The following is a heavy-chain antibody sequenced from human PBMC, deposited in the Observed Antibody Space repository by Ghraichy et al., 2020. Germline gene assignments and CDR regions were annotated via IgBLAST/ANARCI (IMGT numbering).Heavy chain of an antibody. CDR2: ISGSGGST. D-gene: IGHD1-26*01. Sequence: GGSLRLSCAASGFTFSSYAMSWVRQAPGKGLEWVSAISGSGGSTYYADSVKGRFTISRDNSKNTLYLQMNSLRAEDTAVYYCAKDQAGSRESNDAFDIWGQGTMVTVSS. CDR3: AKDQAGSRESNDAFDI. CDR1: GFTFSSYA. V-gene: IGHV3-23*01. J-gene: IGHJ3*02.